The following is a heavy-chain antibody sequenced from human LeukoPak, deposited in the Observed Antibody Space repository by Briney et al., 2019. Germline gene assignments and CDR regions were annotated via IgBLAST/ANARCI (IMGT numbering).Heavy chain of an antibody. CDR3: ARLNWQWLVSSWFDP. V-gene: IGHV3-21*01. CDR1: GFTFSSYS. Sequence: GGSLRLSCAASGFTFSSYSMNWVRQAPGKGLEWVSSISSSSSYIYYADSVKGRFTISRDNAKNSLYLQMNSLRAEDTAVYYCARLNWQWLVSSWFDPWGQGALVTVSS. D-gene: IGHD6-19*01. J-gene: IGHJ5*02. CDR2: ISSSSSYI.